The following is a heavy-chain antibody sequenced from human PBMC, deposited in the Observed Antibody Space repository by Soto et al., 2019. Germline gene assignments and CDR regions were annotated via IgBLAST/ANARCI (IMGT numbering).Heavy chain of an antibody. V-gene: IGHV4-31*03. J-gene: IGHJ5*02. CDR1: GGSISSGGYY. Sequence: PSETLSLTCTVSGGSISSGGYYWSWIRQHPGKGLEWIGYIYYSGSTYYNPSLKSRVTISVDTSKNQFSLKLSSVTAADTAVYYCARVTDVLIVVAPWGQGTLVTVSS. D-gene: IGHD3-22*01. CDR2: IYYSGST. CDR3: ARVTDVLIVVAP.